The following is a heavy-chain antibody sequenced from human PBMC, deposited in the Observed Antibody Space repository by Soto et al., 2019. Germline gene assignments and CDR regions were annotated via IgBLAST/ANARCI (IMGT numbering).Heavy chain of an antibody. J-gene: IGHJ6*02. Sequence: PLETLPLTCAVSGGSSSSSNWWSWVRQPPGKGLEWIGEIFHSGSTNYNPSLKSRVTISVDKSKNQFSLKLSSVTAADTAVYYCAAVPGTLGGYGMDVWGQGTTLTVPS. V-gene: IGHV4-4*02. D-gene: IGHD6-13*01. CDR3: AAVPGTLGGYGMDV. CDR1: GGSSSSSNW. CDR2: IFHSGST.